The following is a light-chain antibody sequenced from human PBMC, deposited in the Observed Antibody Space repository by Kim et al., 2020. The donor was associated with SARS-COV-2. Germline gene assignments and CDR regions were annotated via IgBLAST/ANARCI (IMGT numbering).Light chain of an antibody. CDR3: NSRDSNDKVV. Sequence: VALGQTVRITCQGDSLRSYYATWYQQKPGQAPIVVIYGKNNRPSGIPDRFSGSSSGNTASLTITGTQAGDEADYYCNSRDSNDKVVFGGGTHLTVL. J-gene: IGLJ2*01. CDR2: GKN. V-gene: IGLV3-19*01. CDR1: SLRSYY.